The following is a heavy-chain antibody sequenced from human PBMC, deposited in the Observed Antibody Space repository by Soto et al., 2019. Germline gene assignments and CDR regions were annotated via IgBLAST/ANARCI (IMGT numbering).Heavy chain of an antibody. D-gene: IGHD2-15*01. Sequence: SETLSLTCTVSGGSISSYYWSWIRQPPGKGLEWIGYIYYSGSTNYNPSLKSRVTISVDTSKNQFSLKLSSVTAADTAVYYCARMVVVAATFDYWGQGTLVTVSS. CDR3: ARMVVVAATFDY. CDR2: IYYSGST. CDR1: GGSISSYY. V-gene: IGHV4-59*01. J-gene: IGHJ4*02.